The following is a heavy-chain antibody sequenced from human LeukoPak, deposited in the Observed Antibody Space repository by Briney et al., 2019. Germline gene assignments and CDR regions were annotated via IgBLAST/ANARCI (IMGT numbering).Heavy chain of an antibody. J-gene: IGHJ4*02. V-gene: IGHV3-48*01. CDR3: ARGRVQQLAFDY. Sequence: GGSLRLSCAASGFSFNGYSMNWVRQAPGKGLEWISYISSSSSNIHYADSVKGRFTISRDNAKNSLFLQMNSLRAEDTAVYYCARGRVQQLAFDYWGQGTLVTVSS. CDR1: GFSFNGYS. CDR2: ISSSSSNI. D-gene: IGHD6-13*01.